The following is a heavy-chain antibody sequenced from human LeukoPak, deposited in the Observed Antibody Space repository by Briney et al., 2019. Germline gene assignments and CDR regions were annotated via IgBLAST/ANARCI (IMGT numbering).Heavy chain of an antibody. CDR1: GFTFSSHW. CDR3: ARGFGSIDH. CDR2: IKQDGIEK. Sequence: GGSLRLSCAASGFTFSSHWMSWVRQAPGKGLEWVANIKQDGIEKYYVDSVKGRFTISRDNAKNSLYLQMNSLRDEDTAVYYCARGFGSIDHWGQGTLVTVSS. D-gene: IGHD3-3*01. J-gene: IGHJ4*02. V-gene: IGHV3-7*01.